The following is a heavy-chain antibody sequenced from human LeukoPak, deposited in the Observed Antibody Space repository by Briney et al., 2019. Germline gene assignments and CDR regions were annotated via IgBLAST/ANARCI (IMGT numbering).Heavy chain of an antibody. CDR1: GFTVSSNY. Sequence: GGSLRLSCAASGFTVSSNYMSWVRQAPGKGLEWVSVIYSGGSTYYADSVKGRFTISRNNSKNTLYLQMVSLRAEDTAVYYCARDGPEGIAAAGYYYYGMDVWGQGTTVTVSS. D-gene: IGHD6-13*01. V-gene: IGHV3-53*01. CDR2: IYSGGST. CDR3: ARDGPEGIAAAGYYYYGMDV. J-gene: IGHJ6*02.